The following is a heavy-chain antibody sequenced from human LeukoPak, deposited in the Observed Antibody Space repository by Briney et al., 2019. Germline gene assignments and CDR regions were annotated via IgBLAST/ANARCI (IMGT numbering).Heavy chain of an antibody. J-gene: IGHJ4*02. CDR2: TYHSGST. CDR3: ARVRGSPLNFDY. CDR1: GGSISSGGYS. V-gene: IGHV4-30-2*01. D-gene: IGHD3-10*01. Sequence: SQTLSLTCAVSGGSISSGGYSWSWIRQPPGKGLEWIGYTYHSGSTYYNPSLKSRVTISVDRSKNQFSLKLSSVTAADTAVYYCARVRGSPLNFDYWGQGTLVTVSS.